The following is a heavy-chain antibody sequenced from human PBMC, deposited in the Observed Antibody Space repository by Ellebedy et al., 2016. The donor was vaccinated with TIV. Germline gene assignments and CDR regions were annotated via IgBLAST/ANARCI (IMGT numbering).Heavy chain of an antibody. Sequence: SETLSLXXAVYGGSFSGYYWSWIRQPPGKGLEWIGEINHSGSTNYNPSLKSRVTISVDTSKNQFSLKLSSVTAADTAVYYCARVARLRHNWFDPWGQGTLVTVSS. V-gene: IGHV4-34*01. CDR3: ARVARLRHNWFDP. CDR1: GGSFSGYY. CDR2: INHSGST. J-gene: IGHJ5*02. D-gene: IGHD4-17*01.